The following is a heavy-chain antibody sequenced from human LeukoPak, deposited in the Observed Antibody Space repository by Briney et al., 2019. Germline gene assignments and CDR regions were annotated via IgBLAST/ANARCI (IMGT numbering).Heavy chain of an antibody. V-gene: IGHV1-2*02. D-gene: IGHD3-22*01. CDR2: INPNSGGT. CDR1: GYTFTGYY. CDR3: AREMKWSKYYYDSSGYFGY. J-gene: IGHJ4*02. Sequence: GASVKVSCKASGYTFTGYYMHWVRQAPGQGLEWMGWINPNSGGTNYAQKFQGRVTMTRDTSISTAYMELSRLRSDDTAVYYCAREMKWSKYYYDSSGYFGYWGQGTLVTVSS.